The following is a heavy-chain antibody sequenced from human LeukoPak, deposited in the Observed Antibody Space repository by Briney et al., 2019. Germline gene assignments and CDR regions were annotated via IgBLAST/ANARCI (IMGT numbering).Heavy chain of an antibody. V-gene: IGHV4-4*07. D-gene: IGHD1/OR15-1a*01. CDR3: ARDSQPLGKNKNPRWFDP. CDR1: GGSISSYY. CDR2: IYSSGST. Sequence: SQSLSLTWPVAGGSISSYYWGWIRQPAGGGLGWIGRIYSSGSTNYNPSLERRVTMSVDPSKNQFSLKLRSVTAADTAVYYCARDSQPLGKNKNPRWFDPWGQGTLVTVSS. J-gene: IGHJ5*01.